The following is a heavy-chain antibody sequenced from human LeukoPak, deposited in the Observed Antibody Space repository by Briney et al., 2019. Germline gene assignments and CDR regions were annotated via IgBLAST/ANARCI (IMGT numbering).Heavy chain of an antibody. CDR2: ISSEGSNK. Sequence: PGGSLILSCAASGFTFSSHAMHWVRQAPGKGLEGGAVISSEGSNKYYADSVKGRFTISRDNSKNTVYLQMNSLRAEDKAVYYCARDPYYYHNSGNFGNNWFDPWGQGTLVTVSS. J-gene: IGHJ5*02. V-gene: IGHV3-30-3*01. CDR1: GFTFSSHA. CDR3: ARDPYYYHNSGNFGNNWFDP. D-gene: IGHD3-22*01.